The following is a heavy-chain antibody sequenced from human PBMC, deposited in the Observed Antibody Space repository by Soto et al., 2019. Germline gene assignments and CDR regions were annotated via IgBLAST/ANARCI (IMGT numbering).Heavy chain of an antibody. CDR1: GFIFSDYW. V-gene: IGHV3-74*01. D-gene: IGHD1-1*01. Sequence: LRLSCEASGFIFSDYWMHWVRQTPGTGLVWVSRISNDGSITNYADSVKGRFTISRDNAKNTLYLQMNSLRAEDTAVYYCAKDLTWNQADYWGQGALVTAPQ. CDR2: ISNDGSIT. J-gene: IGHJ4*02. CDR3: AKDLTWNQADY.